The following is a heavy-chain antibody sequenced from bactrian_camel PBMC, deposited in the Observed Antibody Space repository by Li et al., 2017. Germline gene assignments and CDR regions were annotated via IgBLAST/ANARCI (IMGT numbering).Heavy chain of an antibody. J-gene: IGHJ6*01. V-gene: IGHV3S1*01. CDR1: GFTFSNYW. D-gene: IGHD1*01. CDR2: INSGGGTT. CDR3: AADPDVMFGCGRALFRFGVDSGY. Sequence: VQLVESGGGLVQPGGSLRLSCAASGFTFSNYWMYWVRQAPGKGLEWVSSINSGGGTTYYADSEKGRFTISRDNAKNTLYLQLNTLKTEDAAMYYCAADPDVMFGCGRALFRFGVDSGYWGQGTQVTVS.